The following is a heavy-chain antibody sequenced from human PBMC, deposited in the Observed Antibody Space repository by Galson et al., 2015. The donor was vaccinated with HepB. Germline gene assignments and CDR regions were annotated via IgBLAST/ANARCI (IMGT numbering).Heavy chain of an antibody. Sequence: QSGAEVKKPGESLKISCKASGYTFTGYYMHWVRQAPGQGLEWMGWINPNSGGTNYAQKFQGRVTMTRDASISTAYMELSRLRSDDTAVYYCARWGVGATTRAFDYWGQGTLVTVSS. D-gene: IGHD1-26*01. CDR1: GYTFTGYY. CDR3: ARWGVGATTRAFDY. V-gene: IGHV1-2*02. J-gene: IGHJ4*02. CDR2: INPNSGGT.